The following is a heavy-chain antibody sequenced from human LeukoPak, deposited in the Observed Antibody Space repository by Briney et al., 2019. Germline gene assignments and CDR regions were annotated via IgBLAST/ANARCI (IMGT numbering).Heavy chain of an antibody. D-gene: IGHD5-18*01. CDR3: ARDPSKRIQLWSPYSGSYSPLDY. CDR1: GYTFTSYY. CDR2: INPSGGST. Sequence: GASVKVSCKASGYTFTSYYMHWVRQAPGQGLEWMGIINPSGGSTSYAQKFQGRVTMTRDISTSTVYMELSSLRSEDTAVYYCARDPSKRIQLWSPYSGSYSPLDYWGQGTLVTVSS. V-gene: IGHV1-46*01. J-gene: IGHJ4*02.